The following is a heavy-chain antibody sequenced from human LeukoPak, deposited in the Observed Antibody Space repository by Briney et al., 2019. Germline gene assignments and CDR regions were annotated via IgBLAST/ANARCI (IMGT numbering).Heavy chain of an antibody. D-gene: IGHD6-13*01. CDR1: GFTFDDYA. CDR3: AKDRRIAAAGALDY. CDR2: INWNSGSI. J-gene: IGHJ4*02. V-gene: IGHV3-9*01. Sequence: GRSLRLSCAASGFTFDDYAMHWVRQAPGKGLEWVSGINWNSGSIGYADSVKGRFTISRDNAKNSLYLQMNSLRAEDTALYYCAKDRRIAAAGALDYWGQGTLVTVSS.